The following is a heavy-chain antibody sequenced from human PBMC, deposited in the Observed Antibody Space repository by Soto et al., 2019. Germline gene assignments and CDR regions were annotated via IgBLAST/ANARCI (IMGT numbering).Heavy chain of an antibody. CDR1: GYTFTSYD. V-gene: IGHV1-8*01. J-gene: IGHJ6*02. CDR3: ARGQYYDFWSGYYTGIFGMDV. D-gene: IGHD3-3*01. CDR2: MNPNSGNT. Sequence: ASVKVSFKASGYTFTSYDINWLRQATGQGLEWMGWMNPNSGNTGYAQKFQGRVTMTRNTSISTAYMELSSLRSEDTAVYYCARGQYYDFWSGYYTGIFGMDVWGQGTTVTVSS.